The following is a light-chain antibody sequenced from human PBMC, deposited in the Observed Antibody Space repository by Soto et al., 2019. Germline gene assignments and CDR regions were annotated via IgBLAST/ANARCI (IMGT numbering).Light chain of an antibody. CDR1: SSDVGGYNY. CDR2: EVS. J-gene: IGLJ2*01. CDR3: SSFAGNNNFV. Sequence: QSALTQPPSASGSPGQAVTISCTGTSSDVGGYNYVSWYQQHPGKAPKLMISEVSKRPSGVPDRFSGSKSCNTASLTVSGLQAEDEADYYGSSFAGNNNFVFGGGTKVTVL. V-gene: IGLV2-8*01.